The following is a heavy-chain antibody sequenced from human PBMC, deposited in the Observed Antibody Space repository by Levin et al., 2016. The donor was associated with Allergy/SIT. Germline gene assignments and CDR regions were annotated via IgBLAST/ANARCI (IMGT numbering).Heavy chain of an antibody. V-gene: IGHV4-39*01. D-gene: IGHD5-12*01. CDR1: GGSISSSSYY. J-gene: IGHJ6*02. Sequence: GSLRLSCTVSGGSISSSSYYWGWIRQPPGKGLEWIGSIYYSGSTYYNPSLKSRVTISVDTSKNQFSLKLSSVTAADTAVYYCARHGDYIVATKMRYYYYYGMDVWGQGTTVTVSS. CDR2: IYYSGST. CDR3: ARHGDYIVATKMRYYYYYGMDV.